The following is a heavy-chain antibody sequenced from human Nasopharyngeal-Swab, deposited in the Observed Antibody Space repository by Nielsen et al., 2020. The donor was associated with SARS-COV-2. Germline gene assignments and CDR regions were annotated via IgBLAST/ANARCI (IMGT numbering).Heavy chain of an antibody. J-gene: IGHJ4*02. D-gene: IGHD2-8*01. CDR3: AKDASVYGIPYYFDY. Sequence: GGSLRPSCAASGFTFSSYGMHWVRQAPGKGLEWVAVISYDGSNKYYADSVKGRFTISRDNSKNTLYLQMNSLRAEDTAVFYCAKDASVYGIPYYFDYWGQGTLVTVSS. CDR2: ISYDGSNK. V-gene: IGHV3-30*18. CDR1: GFTFSSYG.